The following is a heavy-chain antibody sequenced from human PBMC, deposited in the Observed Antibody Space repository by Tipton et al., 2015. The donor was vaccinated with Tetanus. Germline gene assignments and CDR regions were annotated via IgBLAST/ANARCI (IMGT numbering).Heavy chain of an antibody. V-gene: IGHV4-31*03. CDR3: ARDGGNYFYYGMNV. CDR1: GVSIKGGGFY. J-gene: IGHJ6*02. Sequence: LSLTCSVSGVSIKGGGFYWTWIRQPPGKGLEWIGYIYSPGTTSYAPSLRGRATISFDSVKNHFSLSLSSVTAADTAMYYYARDGGNYFYYGMNVWGQGAAVTVSS. CDR2: IYSPGTT.